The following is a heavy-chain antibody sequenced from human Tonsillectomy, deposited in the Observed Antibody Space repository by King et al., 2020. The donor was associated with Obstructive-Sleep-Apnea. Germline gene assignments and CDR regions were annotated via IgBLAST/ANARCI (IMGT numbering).Heavy chain of an antibody. CDR2: IGTAGDT. CDR1: GFTFSSYD. V-gene: IGHV3-13*04. CDR3: ARAYDFWSGYGVSGGMDV. J-gene: IGHJ6*02. Sequence: VQLVESGGGLVQPGGSLRLSCAASGFTFSSYDMHWVRQATGKGLEWVSAIGTAGDTYYPGSVKGRFTISRENAKNSLYLQMNSLRAGDTAVYYCARAYDFWSGYGVSGGMDVWGQGTTVTVSS. D-gene: IGHD3-3*01.